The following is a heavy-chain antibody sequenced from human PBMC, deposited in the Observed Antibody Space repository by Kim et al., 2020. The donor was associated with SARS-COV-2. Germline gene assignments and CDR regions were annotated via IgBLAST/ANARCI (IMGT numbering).Heavy chain of an antibody. J-gene: IGHJ4*02. CDR3: ARLPHYDTSGYYFDH. D-gene: IGHD3-22*01. Sequence: ADPVKSRLPISRDNAKNTLYLQMNSLSAEDTAVYYCARLPHYDTSGYYFDHWGQGTLVTVS. V-gene: IGHV3-74*01.